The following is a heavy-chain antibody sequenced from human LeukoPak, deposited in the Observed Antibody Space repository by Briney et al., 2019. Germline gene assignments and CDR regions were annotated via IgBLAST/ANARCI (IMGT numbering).Heavy chain of an antibody. D-gene: IGHD6-19*01. CDR1: GFTFGSYS. J-gene: IGHJ4*02. Sequence: PGGSLRLACAVSGFTFGSYSMNWVRQAPGKGLEWVSFVSTSGSYIYYADSVKGRFTISRDNAKNSLYLQTNSLRAEDTAVYYCASQTPRRLPIAVADYFDYWGQGTLVTVSS. CDR2: VSTSGSYI. CDR3: ASQTPRRLPIAVADYFDY. V-gene: IGHV3-21*01.